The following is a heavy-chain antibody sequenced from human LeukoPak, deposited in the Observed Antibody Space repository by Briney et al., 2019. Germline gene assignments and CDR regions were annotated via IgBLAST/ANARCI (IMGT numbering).Heavy chain of an antibody. CDR3: ARGERIFGVVGDMDV. CDR2: INTNTGNP. Sequence: ASVKVSCKASGYTFTSYYTHWVRQAPGQGLEWMGWINTNTGNPTYAQGFTGRFVFSLDTSVSTAYLQISSLKAEDTAVYYCARGERIFGVVGDMDVWGKGTTVTVSS. J-gene: IGHJ6*03. CDR1: GYTFTSYY. D-gene: IGHD3-3*01. V-gene: IGHV7-4-1*02.